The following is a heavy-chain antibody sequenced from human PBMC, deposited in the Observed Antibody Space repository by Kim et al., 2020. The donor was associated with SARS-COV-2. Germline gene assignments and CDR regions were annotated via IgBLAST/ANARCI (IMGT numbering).Heavy chain of an antibody. J-gene: IGHJ4*02. V-gene: IGHV3-23*01. Sequence: SGESTYYADSVQGRFTISRDNSKKTVYLQMNSLRAEDTAVYYCANPPADYWGQGTLVTVSS. CDR2: SGEST. CDR3: ANPPADY.